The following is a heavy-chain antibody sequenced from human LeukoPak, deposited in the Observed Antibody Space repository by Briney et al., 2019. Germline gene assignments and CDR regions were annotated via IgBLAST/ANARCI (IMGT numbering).Heavy chain of an antibody. V-gene: IGHV1-2*02. CDR2: INPNSDGT. CDR3: ARWLVRGFIFSPFDY. D-gene: IGHD3-10*01. Sequence: ASVKVSCKAFGYTLTDYFIHWVRHAPGQGLEWMGWINPNSDGTNYAQKFQGRVTMTRDTSISTAYMELSSLRSDDTAVYYCARWLVRGFIFSPFDYWGQGTLVTVSS. CDR1: GYTLTDYF. J-gene: IGHJ4*02.